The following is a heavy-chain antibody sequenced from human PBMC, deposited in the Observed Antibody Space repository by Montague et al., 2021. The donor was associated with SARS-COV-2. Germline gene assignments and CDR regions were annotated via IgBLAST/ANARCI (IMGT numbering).Heavy chain of an antibody. V-gene: IGHV6-1*01. J-gene: IGHJ6*02. Sequence: CAISGDSVSSNSAAWNWIRQSPSRGLEWLGRTYYRSKWYNDYAVSVKSRITINPDTSKNQFSLQLNSVTPEDTAVYYCARGLWFGELLSLYYYYGMDVWGHGTVVTVS. CDR1: GDSVSSNSAA. D-gene: IGHD3-10*01. CDR3: ARGLWFGELLSLYYYYGMDV. CDR2: TYYRSKWYN.